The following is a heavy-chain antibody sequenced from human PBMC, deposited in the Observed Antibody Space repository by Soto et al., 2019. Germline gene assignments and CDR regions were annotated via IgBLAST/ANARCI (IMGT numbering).Heavy chain of an antibody. V-gene: IGHV4-4*07. Sequence: PSETLSLTCTVSGGSISSYYWSWIRQPAGKGLEWIGRIYTSGSTNYNPSLKSRVTMSVDTSKNQFSLKLSSVTAADTAVYYCARDRPRGYCSSTSCYNWFDPWGQGTLVTVS. CDR3: ARDRPRGYCSSTSCYNWFDP. D-gene: IGHD2-2*01. CDR2: IYTSGST. J-gene: IGHJ5*02. CDR1: GGSISSYY.